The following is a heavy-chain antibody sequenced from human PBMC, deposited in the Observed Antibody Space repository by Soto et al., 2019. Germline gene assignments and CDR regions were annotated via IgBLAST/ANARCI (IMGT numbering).Heavy chain of an antibody. Sequence: QVQLVESGGGVVQPGRSLRLSCAASGFTFSSYGMHWVRQAPGKGLEWVAVIWYDGSNKYYAHSVKSRFTISRDNSKNTLDLQMNSLKAEDTAVYYCARGRGDSSGYYNYYGMDVWGQGTTVPVSS. CDR2: IWYDGSNK. J-gene: IGHJ6*02. CDR3: ARGRGDSSGYYNYYGMDV. CDR1: GFTFSSYG. V-gene: IGHV3-33*01. D-gene: IGHD3-22*01.